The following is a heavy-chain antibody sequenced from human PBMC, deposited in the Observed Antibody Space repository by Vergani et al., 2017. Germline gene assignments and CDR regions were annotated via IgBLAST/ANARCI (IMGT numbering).Heavy chain of an antibody. CDR1: GFTFSSYS. CDR3: ARTPVLLWFGELTHYFDY. D-gene: IGHD3-10*01. CDR2: ISSSSSYI. Sequence: EVQLVESGGGLVKPGGSLRLSCAASGFTFSSYSMNWVRQAPGKGLEWVSSISSSSSYIYYADSLKGRFTISRDNAKNSLYLQMNSLRAEDTAVYYCARTPVLLWFGELTHYFDYWGQGTLVTVSS. J-gene: IGHJ4*02. V-gene: IGHV3-21*04.